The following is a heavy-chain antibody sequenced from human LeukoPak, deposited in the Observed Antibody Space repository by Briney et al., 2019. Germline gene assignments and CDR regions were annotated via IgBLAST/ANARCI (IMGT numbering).Heavy chain of an antibody. Sequence: PSETLSLTCTVSGGSISSSSYYWGWIRQPPGKGLEWIGSIYYSGSTYYNPSLKSRVTISVDTSKNQFSLKLSSVTAADTAVYYCARDQLWTTGAFNYWGQGTLVTVSS. CDR3: ARDQLWTTGAFNY. J-gene: IGHJ4*02. V-gene: IGHV4-39*07. D-gene: IGHD4-17*01. CDR1: GGSISSSSYY. CDR2: IYYSGST.